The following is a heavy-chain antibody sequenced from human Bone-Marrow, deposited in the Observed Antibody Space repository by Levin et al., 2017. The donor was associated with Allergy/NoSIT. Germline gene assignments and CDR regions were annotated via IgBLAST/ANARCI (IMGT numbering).Heavy chain of an antibody. CDR3: ARDRFWHIVVVPAAMRQKIAAAFLDY. D-gene: IGHD2-2*01. Sequence: PGGSLRLSCAASGFTFSSYGMHWVRQAPGKGLEWVAVIWYDGSNKYYADSVKGRFTISRDNSKNTLYLQMNSLRAEDTAVYYCARDRFWHIVVVPAAMRQKIAAAFLDYWGQGTLVTVSS. CDR2: IWYDGSNK. CDR1: GFTFSSYG. J-gene: IGHJ4*02. V-gene: IGHV3-33*01.